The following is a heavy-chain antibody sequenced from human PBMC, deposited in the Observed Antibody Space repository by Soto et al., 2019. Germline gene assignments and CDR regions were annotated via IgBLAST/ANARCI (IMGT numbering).Heavy chain of an antibody. V-gene: IGHV4-30-2*01. CDR3: ARVPDR. Sequence: LQLQESGSGLVKPSQTLSLTCAVSGGSISSGGYSWSWIRQPPGKGLEWIGYIYHSGSTYYNPSLKSRVTIPVDRSKNPFSLKLSSVTAADTAVYYCARVPDRWGQGTLVTVSS. J-gene: IGHJ5*02. CDR1: GGSISSGGYS. D-gene: IGHD2-2*01. CDR2: IYHSGST.